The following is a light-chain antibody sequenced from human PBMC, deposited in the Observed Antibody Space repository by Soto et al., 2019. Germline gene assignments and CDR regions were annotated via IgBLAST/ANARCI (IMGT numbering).Light chain of an antibody. V-gene: IGKV1-39*01. CDR1: QTISRN. J-gene: IGKJ2*01. CDR3: QQTYSIPYT. CDR2: VLS. Sequence: DIQLTQSPSSLSASVGDRVPITCRASQTISRNLNWDQQKPGEAPKLLMYVLSSLQGGVPSRFSSSESGTDYTLTISSLQPDDFATYYCQQTYSIPYTFGQGTKLEIK.